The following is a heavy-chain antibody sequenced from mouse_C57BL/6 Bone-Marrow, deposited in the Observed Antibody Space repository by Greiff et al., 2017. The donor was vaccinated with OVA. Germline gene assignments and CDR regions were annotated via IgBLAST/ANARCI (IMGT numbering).Heavy chain of an antibody. V-gene: IGHV1-69*01. J-gene: IGHJ4*01. Sequence: QVQLQQPGAELVMPGASVKLSCKASGYTFTSYWMHWVKQRPGQGLEWIGEIDPSDSYTNYNQKFKGKSTLTVDKSSSTAYMQLSSLTSEDSAVYYCARRPVLIYDMDYWGQGTAVTVSS. CDR3: ARRPVLIYDMDY. CDR2: IDPSDSYT. CDR1: GYTFTSYW. D-gene: IGHD2-12*01.